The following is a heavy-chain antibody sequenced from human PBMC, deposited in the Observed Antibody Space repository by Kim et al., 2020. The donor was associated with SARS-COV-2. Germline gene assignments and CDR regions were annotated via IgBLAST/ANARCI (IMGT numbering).Heavy chain of an antibody. Sequence: GGSLRLSCAASGFTFSSYAMSWVRQAPGKGLEWVSAISGSGGSTYYADSVKGRFTISRDNSKNTLYLQMNSLRAEDTAVYYCAKDGLDGVLWFGELEVDAFDIWGQGTMVTVSS. CDR2: ISGSGGST. CDR3: AKDGLDGVLWFGELEVDAFDI. D-gene: IGHD3-10*01. J-gene: IGHJ3*02. CDR1: GFTFSSYA. V-gene: IGHV3-23*01.